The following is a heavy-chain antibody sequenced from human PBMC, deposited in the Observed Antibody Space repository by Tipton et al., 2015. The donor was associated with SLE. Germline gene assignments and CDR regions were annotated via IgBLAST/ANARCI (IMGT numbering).Heavy chain of an antibody. CDR3: ARAPEGDLGGMDV. D-gene: IGHD3-16*01. J-gene: IGHJ6*02. CDR2: ISGSGGSV. CDR1: GFTFTSFG. Sequence: GSLRLSCAASGFTFTSFGMTWVRQAPGKGLEWVSCISGSGGSVYYADSVKGRFTISRDNSKNTLYLQMNSLRVEDTAVYYCARAPEGDLGGMDVWGQGTTVTVSS. V-gene: IGHV3-23*01.